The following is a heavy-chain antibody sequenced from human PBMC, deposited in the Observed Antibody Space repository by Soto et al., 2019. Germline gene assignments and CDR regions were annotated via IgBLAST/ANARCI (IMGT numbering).Heavy chain of an antibody. J-gene: IGHJ4*02. CDR3: ARSGNSYGPNPLLY. CDR1: GGSISSGGYY. Sequence: QVQLQESGPGLVKPSQTLSLTCTVSGGSISSGGYYWSWIRQHPGKGLEWIGYIYYSGSTYYNPSLNSRVTIAVDTSKTQFALKLSSVTAADTAVYYCARSGNSYGPNPLLYWGQGTLVTVSS. CDR2: IYYSGST. V-gene: IGHV4-31*03. D-gene: IGHD5-18*01.